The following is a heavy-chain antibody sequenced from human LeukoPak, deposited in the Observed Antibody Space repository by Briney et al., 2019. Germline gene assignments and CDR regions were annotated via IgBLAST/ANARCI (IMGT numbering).Heavy chain of an antibody. D-gene: IGHD3-22*01. Sequence: ASVKVSCKASGYTFTSYYMHWVRQAPGQGLEWMGIINPSGGSTSYAQKFQGRVTMTRDTSTSTVYMELRSLRSDDTAVYYCARDPSSYYYDSSGYYSLWGQGTLVTVSS. V-gene: IGHV1-46*01. CDR1: GYTFTSYY. CDR2: INPSGGST. CDR3: ARDPSSYYYDSSGYYSL. J-gene: IGHJ4*02.